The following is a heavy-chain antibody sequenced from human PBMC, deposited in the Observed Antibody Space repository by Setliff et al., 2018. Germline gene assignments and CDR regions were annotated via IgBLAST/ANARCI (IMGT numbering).Heavy chain of an antibody. CDR2: IIPMFGTA. Sequence: GASVKVSCKASGGTFGSSALSWVRQAPGQGLEWMGGIIPMFGTANYAQKFQGRVTITADESTSTAYMELSSLRSEDTAVYYCAARCSSTSCRYYYGSGSSVPFDYWGQGTQVTVSS. CDR3: AARCSSTSCRYYYGSGSSVPFDY. D-gene: IGHD3-10*01. J-gene: IGHJ4*02. CDR1: GGTFGSSA. V-gene: IGHV1-69*13.